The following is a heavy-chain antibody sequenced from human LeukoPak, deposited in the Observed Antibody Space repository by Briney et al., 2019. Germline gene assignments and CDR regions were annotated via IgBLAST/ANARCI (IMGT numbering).Heavy chain of an antibody. Sequence: SETLSLTCTVSGGSISSYYWSWIRQPPGKGLEWIGYIYYSGSTNYNPSLKSRVTISVDTSKNQFSLKLSSVAAADTAVYYCARAVGSFDWLPLFDYWGQGTLVTVSS. CDR3: ARAVGSFDWLPLFDY. J-gene: IGHJ4*02. CDR2: IYYSGST. CDR1: GGSISSYY. V-gene: IGHV4-59*01. D-gene: IGHD3-9*01.